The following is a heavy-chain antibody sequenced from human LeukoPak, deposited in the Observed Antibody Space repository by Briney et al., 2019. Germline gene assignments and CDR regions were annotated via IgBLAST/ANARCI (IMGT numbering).Heavy chain of an antibody. CDR1: GGSISSGGYS. V-gene: IGHV4-30-2*01. Sequence: SQTLSLTCAVSGGSISSGGYSWSWIRQPPGKGLEWIGYTYHSGSTYYNPSLKSRVTISVDRSKNQFSLKLSSVTAADTAVYYCARGGLLRYFDWTPSGAFDIWGQGTMVTVSS. J-gene: IGHJ3*02. D-gene: IGHD3-9*01. CDR3: ARGGLLRYFDWTPSGAFDI. CDR2: TYHSGST.